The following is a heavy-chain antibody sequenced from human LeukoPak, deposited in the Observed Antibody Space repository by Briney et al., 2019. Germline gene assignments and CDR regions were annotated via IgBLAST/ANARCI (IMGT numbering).Heavy chain of an antibody. V-gene: IGHV3-33*01. CDR2: IWYDGSNK. Sequence: GRSLRLSCAASGFTFSRYGMHWVRQAPGKGLEWVAVIWYDGSNKYYADSVKGRFTISRDNSKNTLYLQMNSLRAEDTAVYYCARDFSVGATAAPIDYWGQGTLVTVSS. J-gene: IGHJ4*02. D-gene: IGHD1-26*01. CDR1: GFTFSRYG. CDR3: ARDFSVGATAAPIDY.